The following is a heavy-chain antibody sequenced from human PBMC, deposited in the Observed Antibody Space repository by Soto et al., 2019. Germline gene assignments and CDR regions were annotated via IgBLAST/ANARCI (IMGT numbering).Heavy chain of an antibody. CDR2: IYYSGST. J-gene: IGHJ4*02. CDR3: ARIRASYSGSYYE. CDR1: GGSISSSSYY. Sequence: PSETLSLTCTVSGGSISSSSYYWGWIRQPPGKGLEWIGSIYYSGSTYYNPSLKSRVTISVDTSKNQFSLKLSSVTAADTAVYYCARIRASYSGSYYEWGQGTLVTVSS. D-gene: IGHD1-26*01. V-gene: IGHV4-39*01.